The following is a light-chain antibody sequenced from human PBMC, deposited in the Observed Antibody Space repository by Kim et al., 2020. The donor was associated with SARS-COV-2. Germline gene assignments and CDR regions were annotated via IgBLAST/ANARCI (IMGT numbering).Light chain of an antibody. CDR1: QSIGTR. V-gene: IGKV1-39*01. J-gene: IGKJ4*01. CDR3: QQSYSTPWLT. Sequence: ATEGDRVTIACRASQSIGTRLNWYQQRTGKAPKLLIYAAATLQSGVPSRFSGKGAGTDFALTISSLQPEDFATYYCQQSYSTPWLTFGGGTKLEI. CDR2: AAA.